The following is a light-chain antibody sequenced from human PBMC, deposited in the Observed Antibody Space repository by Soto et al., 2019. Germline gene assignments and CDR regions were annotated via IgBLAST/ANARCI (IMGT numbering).Light chain of an antibody. CDR1: SSDVGDYNY. J-gene: IGLJ3*02. V-gene: IGLV2-11*01. Sequence: QSALTQPRSVSGSPGQSVTISCTGTSSDVGDYNYVSWYQQHPGKAPKLLIYAVNKRPSGVPDRFSGSKSGNTASLTISGLQAEDEADYSCCSYAGSYTWVLGGGTKLTVL. CDR2: AVN. CDR3: CSYAGSYTWV.